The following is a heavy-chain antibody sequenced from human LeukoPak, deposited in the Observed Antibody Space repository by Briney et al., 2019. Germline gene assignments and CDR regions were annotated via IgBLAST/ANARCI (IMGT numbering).Heavy chain of an antibody. J-gene: IGHJ4*02. V-gene: IGHV3-23*01. Sequence: GGSLRLSCAASGFTFSSYAMRWVIQAPGKGLEWVSAISGSGGSKYYADSVKGRFTISRDNSKNTLYLQMNSLRAEDTAVYYCAKQSVVVVAATEFDYWGQGTLVTVSS. CDR1: GFTFSSYA. CDR3: AKQSVVVVAATEFDY. D-gene: IGHD2-15*01. CDR2: ISGSGGSK.